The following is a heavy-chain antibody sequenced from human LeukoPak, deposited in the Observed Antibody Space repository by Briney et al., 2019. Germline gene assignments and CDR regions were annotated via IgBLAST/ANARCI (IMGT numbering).Heavy chain of an antibody. CDR3: AKGYYGSGSYGWFDY. Sequence: GGSLRLSCAASGFTFSSSAMNWVRQAPGKGLEWVSTISGSGDRTYYADSVKGRFTISRDNSKNTLFLQMNSLRAEDTAVYYCAKGYYGSGSYGWFDYWGQGTLVTVSS. CDR1: GFTFSSSA. J-gene: IGHJ4*02. D-gene: IGHD3-10*01. CDR2: ISGSGDRT. V-gene: IGHV3-23*01.